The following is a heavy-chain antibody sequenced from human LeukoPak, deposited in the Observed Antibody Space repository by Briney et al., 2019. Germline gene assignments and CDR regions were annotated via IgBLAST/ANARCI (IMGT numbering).Heavy chain of an antibody. CDR3: ARDIGLLLPTFYFDY. Sequence: GGSLRLSCAASGFTFSSYAMHWVRQAPGKGLEWVAVISYDGSNKYYADSVKGRFTISRGNSKNTLYLQMNSLRAEDTAVYYCARDIGLLLPTFYFDYWGQGTLVTVSS. J-gene: IGHJ4*02. V-gene: IGHV3-30*04. CDR1: GFTFSSYA. CDR2: ISYDGSNK. D-gene: IGHD2-21*02.